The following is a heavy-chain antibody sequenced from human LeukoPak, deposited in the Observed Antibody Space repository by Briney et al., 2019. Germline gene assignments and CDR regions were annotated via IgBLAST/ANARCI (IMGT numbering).Heavy chain of an antibody. J-gene: IGHJ4*02. CDR2: IIPIFGTA. Sequence: SVRVSCKASGGTFSSYAISWVRQAPGQGLEWMGGIIPIFGTANYAQKFQGRVTITADESTSTAYMELSSLRSEDTAVYYCARGEANWGATGFDYWGQGTLVTVSS. V-gene: IGHV1-69*13. CDR1: GGTFSSYA. CDR3: ARGEANWGATGFDY. D-gene: IGHD7-27*01.